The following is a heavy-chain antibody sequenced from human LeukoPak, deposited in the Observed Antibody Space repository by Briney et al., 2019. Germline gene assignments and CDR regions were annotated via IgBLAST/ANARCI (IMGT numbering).Heavy chain of an antibody. D-gene: IGHD2-2*01. CDR2: ISGSGGST. V-gene: IGHV3-23*01. CDR1: GFHFSSYA. J-gene: IGHJ4*02. CDR3: AKDCAEYCSSAGAFGFDY. Sequence: GGPLRLSCAASGFHFSSYAMSWVRQAPGKGPEGVWGISGSGGSTYYADSVKGRFTISRDNSKNPLYLQMNSQRAEDTAVYYCAKDCAEYCSSAGAFGFDYWGQGTLVTVSS.